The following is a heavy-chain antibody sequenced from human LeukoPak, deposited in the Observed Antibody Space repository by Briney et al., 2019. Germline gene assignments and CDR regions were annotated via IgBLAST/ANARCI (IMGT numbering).Heavy chain of an antibody. J-gene: IGHJ4*02. CDR1: GGSISSYY. CDR3: ARGMGGPDY. V-gene: IGHV4-59*01. CDR2: ISYSGST. D-gene: IGHD2-15*01. Sequence: SETLSLTCTVSGGSISSYYWSWIRQPPGKGLEWIGYISYSGSTNYNPSLKSRVTMSVDTSKNQFSLKLSSVTAADTAVYYCARGMGGPDYWGQGTRVSVSS.